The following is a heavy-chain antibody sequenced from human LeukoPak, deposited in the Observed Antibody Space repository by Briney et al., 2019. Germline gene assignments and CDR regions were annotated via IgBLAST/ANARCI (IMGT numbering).Heavy chain of an antibody. CDR2: ISFTGGTT. CDR1: GFTLSSYG. V-gene: IGHV3-23*01. CDR3: VKNGDRGAYCSGGSCYPYYYYMDV. J-gene: IGHJ6*03. Sequence: PGGSLRLSCAASGFTLSSYGMSWVRQAPGKGLEWVSSISFTGGTTYYADSVKGRFTISRDNSKDTLYLQMNSVRAEDTAIYYCVKNGDRGAYCSGGSCYPYYYYMDVWGKGTTVTISS. D-gene: IGHD2-15*01.